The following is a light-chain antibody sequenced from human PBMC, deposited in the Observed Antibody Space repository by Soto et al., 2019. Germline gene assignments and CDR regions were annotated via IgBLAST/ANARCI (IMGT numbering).Light chain of an antibody. CDR3: LSYTTSSSYV. Sequence: QSVLTQPPSASGTPGQRVTISCSGGSSNIASNTVNWYQQLPGTAPKLLMYSHNQRPSGVPDRFSGSKSGTSASLAISGLQSEDEADYYCLSYTTSSSYVFGTGTKVTVL. CDR1: SSNIASNT. CDR2: SHN. J-gene: IGLJ1*01. V-gene: IGLV1-44*01.